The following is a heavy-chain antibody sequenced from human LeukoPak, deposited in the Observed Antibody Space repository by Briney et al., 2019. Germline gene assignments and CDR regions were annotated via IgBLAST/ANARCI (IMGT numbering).Heavy chain of an antibody. V-gene: IGHV4-30-4*01. CDR1: GGSFNTDDYY. Sequence: SQTLSLTCTVSGGSFNTDDYYWTWIRQPPGEGLEWIGYVYSSGITYYNPSLQSRVTISVDKSKNQFFLKLSSVTAADTAVYYCARDWYYYGSSDYSTSRTQVRGAFDIWGQGTMVTVSS. J-gene: IGHJ3*02. CDR2: VYSSGIT. D-gene: IGHD3-22*01. CDR3: ARDWYYYGSSDYSTSRTQVRGAFDI.